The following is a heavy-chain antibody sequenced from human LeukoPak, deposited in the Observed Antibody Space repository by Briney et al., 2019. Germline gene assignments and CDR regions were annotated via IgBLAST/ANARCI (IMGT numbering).Heavy chain of an antibody. D-gene: IGHD4-17*01. CDR2: IIPILGIA. J-gene: IGHJ6*02. CDR3: ARDYIIVGGDDSARDYYYGMDV. V-gene: IGHV1-69*04. Sequence: SVKVSCKASGGTFSSYAISWVRQAPGQGLEWMGRIIPILGIANYAQKCQGRVTITADKSTSTAYMELRSLRSDDTAVYYCARDYIIVGGDDSARDYYYGMDVWGQGTTVTVSS. CDR1: GGTFSSYA.